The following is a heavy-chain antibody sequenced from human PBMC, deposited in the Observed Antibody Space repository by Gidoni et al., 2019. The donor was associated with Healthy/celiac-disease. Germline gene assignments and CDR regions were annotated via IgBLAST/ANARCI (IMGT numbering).Heavy chain of an antibody. V-gene: IGHV4-34*01. CDR3: ARGTTIFGVVRSNNWFDP. CDR1: GGSFSGYY. Sequence: QVQLQQWGAGLLKPSETLSLTCAVYGGSFSGYYWSWLRQPPGKGLEWIGEINHSGSTNYNPSLKSRVTISVDTSKNQFSLKLSSVTAADTAVYYCARGTTIFGVVRSNNWFDPWGQGTLVTVSS. D-gene: IGHD3-3*01. J-gene: IGHJ5*02. CDR2: INHSGST.